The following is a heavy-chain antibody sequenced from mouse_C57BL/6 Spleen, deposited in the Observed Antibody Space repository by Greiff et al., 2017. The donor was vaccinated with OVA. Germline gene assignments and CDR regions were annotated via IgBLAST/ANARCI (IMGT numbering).Heavy chain of an antibody. CDR1: GYSITSGYY. J-gene: IGHJ2*01. V-gene: IGHV3-6*01. D-gene: IGHD2-4*01. CDR2: ISYDGSN. CDR3: ASNYDGFIDY. Sequence: EVQLQQSGPGLVKPSQSLSLTCSVTGYSITSGYYWNWIRQFPGNKLEWMGYISYDGSNNYNPSLKNRISITRDTSKNQFFLKLNSVTTEDTATYYCASNYDGFIDYWGQGTTLTVSS.